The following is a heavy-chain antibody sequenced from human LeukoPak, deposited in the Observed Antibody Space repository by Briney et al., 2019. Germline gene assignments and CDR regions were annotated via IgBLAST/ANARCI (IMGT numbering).Heavy chain of an antibody. CDR3: ARIRPDYYGSGSYYNGNAFDI. CDR2: MNPNSGDT. V-gene: IGHV1-8*01. Sequence: GASVKVSCKASGYTFTSYDINWVRQAPGQGLEWMGWMNPNSGDTGYAQKFQGRVTMTRNTSISTAYMELSSLRSEDTAVYYCARIRPDYYGSGSYYNGNAFDIWGQGTMVTVSS. J-gene: IGHJ3*02. D-gene: IGHD3-10*01. CDR1: GYTFTSYD.